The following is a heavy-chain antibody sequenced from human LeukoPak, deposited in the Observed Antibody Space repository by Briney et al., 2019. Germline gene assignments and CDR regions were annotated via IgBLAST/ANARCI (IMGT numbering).Heavy chain of an antibody. CDR2: ISAYDGNT. Sequence: ASVKVSCKAAGYTFTSYASSGVRRARGQGREGMGWISAYDGNTNYAHKLHGRVTMTTDTSTSTAYKELRSLSSDDTAVYYCASAGYYDFWSGGRHYYGMDVWGQGTTVTVSS. CDR1: GYTFTSYA. J-gene: IGHJ6*02. CDR3: ASAGYYDFWSGGRHYYGMDV. V-gene: IGHV1-18*01. D-gene: IGHD3-3*01.